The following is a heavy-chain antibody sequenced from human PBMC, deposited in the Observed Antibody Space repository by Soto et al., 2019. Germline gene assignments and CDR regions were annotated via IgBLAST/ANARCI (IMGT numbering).Heavy chain of an antibody. V-gene: IGHV3-23*01. CDR1: GFTFSSYA. Sequence: GGSLRLSCAASGFTFSSYAMSWVRQAPGKGLEWVSTISGSADSTYYADSVKGRFTISGDNAKSTLYLQMNSLRAEDTGVYYCVRDRGSPDSSDSWGQGTKVTVSS. CDR2: ISGSADST. J-gene: IGHJ3*02. CDR3: VRDRGSPDSSDS. D-gene: IGHD3-10*01.